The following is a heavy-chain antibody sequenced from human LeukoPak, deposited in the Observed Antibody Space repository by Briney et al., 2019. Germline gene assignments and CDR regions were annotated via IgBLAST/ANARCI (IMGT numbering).Heavy chain of an antibody. J-gene: IGHJ4*02. CDR2: INANNGDT. V-gene: IGHV1-2*02. CDR3: ASSYDFWSRLDY. Sequence: ASVKVSCKASGYTFTGYYIHWVRQAPGQGLEWMGWINANNGDTNYAQKFQGRVTMTRDTSISTAYIDLSRLRSDDTAVYYCASSYDFWSRLDYWGQGTLVTVSS. D-gene: IGHD3-3*01. CDR1: GYTFTGYY.